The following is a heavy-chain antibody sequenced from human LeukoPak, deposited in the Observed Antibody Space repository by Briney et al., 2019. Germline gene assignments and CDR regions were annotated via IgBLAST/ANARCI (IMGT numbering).Heavy chain of an antibody. V-gene: IGHV3-33*06. D-gene: IGHD3-22*01. CDR3: AKGYFRPFDY. Sequence: GGSLRLSCVASGFTFSSYGMHWVRQAPGKGLEWVAVIWYDGSNKYYADSVKGRFTISRDNSKNTLYLQMNSLRAEDTAVYYCAKGYFRPFDYWGQGTLVTVSS. CDR1: GFTFSSYG. J-gene: IGHJ4*02. CDR2: IWYDGSNK.